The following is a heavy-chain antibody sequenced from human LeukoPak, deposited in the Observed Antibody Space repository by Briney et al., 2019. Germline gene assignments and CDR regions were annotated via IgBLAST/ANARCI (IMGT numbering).Heavy chain of an antibody. D-gene: IGHD2-2*01. CDR3: ARGPAGPYYFDY. CDR2: IYYSGIT. CDR1: AGSISTYY. V-gene: IGHV4-59*01. J-gene: IGHJ4*02. Sequence: WPTLSLTCTVSAGSISTYYWTWIRQHPGKGLEWIGYIYYSGITNYNPSLRSRVTISLDTSKNQFSLKLSSVTAADTAVYYCARGPAGPYYFDYWGQGTLFTVSS.